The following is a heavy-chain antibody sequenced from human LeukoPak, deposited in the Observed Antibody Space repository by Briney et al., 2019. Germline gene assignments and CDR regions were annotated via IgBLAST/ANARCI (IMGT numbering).Heavy chain of an antibody. J-gene: IGHJ4*01. CDR2: TYIGGST. D-gene: IGHD1-1*01. CDR3: ARDTKN. Sequence: PGGSLRLSCAASGFTVVTNYMTWVRQAPGKGLEWVSITYIGGSTYYADSVKGRFTTSRDNSTNTLYLQMNSLRAEDTAIYYCARDTKNWGHGTLVIVSS. V-gene: IGHV3-53*01. CDR1: GFTVVTNY.